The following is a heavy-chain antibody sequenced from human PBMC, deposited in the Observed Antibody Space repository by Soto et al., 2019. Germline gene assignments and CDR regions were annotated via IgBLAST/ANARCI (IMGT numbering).Heavy chain of an antibody. CDR3: AAAQGYDYIWGSYRHTTPFDY. D-gene: IGHD3-16*02. Sequence: SVKVSCKASGFTFTSSAMQWVRQARGQRLEWIGWIVVGSGNTNYAQRFQERVTITRDMSTSTAYMELSSLRSEDTAVYYCAAAQGYDYIWGSYRHTTPFDYWGQGTLVTVSS. CDR1: GFTFTSSA. J-gene: IGHJ4*02. V-gene: IGHV1-58*02. CDR2: IVVGSGNT.